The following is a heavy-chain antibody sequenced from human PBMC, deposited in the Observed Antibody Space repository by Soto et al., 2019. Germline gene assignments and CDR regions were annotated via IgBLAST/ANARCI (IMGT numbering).Heavy chain of an antibody. J-gene: IGHJ6*02. CDR2: INPHSSDT. CDR1: GYTFTDHY. CDR3: ARGRTVNFYGMDV. Sequence: QVQLVQSGAAMKKPGASVKVSYVASGYTFTDHYIHWVRQAPGQALEWIGWINPHSSDTIYAQKFQGRVTLTRETSISVAYVELSMLITDDTAVYYCARGRTVNFYGMDVWGRGTTVTVSS. V-gene: IGHV1-2*02. D-gene: IGHD4-17*01.